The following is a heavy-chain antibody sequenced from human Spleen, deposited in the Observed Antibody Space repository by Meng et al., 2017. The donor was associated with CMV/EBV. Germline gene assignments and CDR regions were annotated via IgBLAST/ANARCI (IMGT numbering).Heavy chain of an antibody. CDR2: VRYDESKT. V-gene: IGHV3-30*02. CDR1: GFTFSNYG. CDR3: AKDRDRATGCLDS. D-gene: IGHD2-2*01. J-gene: IGHJ4*02. Sequence: GESLKISCAASGFTFSNYGMHWVRQAPGKGLEWVAFVRYDESKTYYTDSVKGRFIISRDNSKNTLYLQMNNLRDGDTAVYYCAKDRDRATGCLDSWGQGTLVTVSS.